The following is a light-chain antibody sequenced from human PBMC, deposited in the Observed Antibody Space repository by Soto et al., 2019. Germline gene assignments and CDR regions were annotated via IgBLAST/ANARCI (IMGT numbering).Light chain of an antibody. V-gene: IGLV2-14*01. CDR3: SSYTSSSPCV. J-gene: IGLJ1*01. CDR1: SSDIGGYDY. CDR2: EVT. Sequence: QSALTQPASVSGSPGQSITISCTGTSSDIGGYDYVSWYQQHPGKAPKVMIFEVTNQPSGVSDRFSGSKSGNTASLTISGLQAEDEADYYCSSYTSSSPCVFGTGTKLTVL.